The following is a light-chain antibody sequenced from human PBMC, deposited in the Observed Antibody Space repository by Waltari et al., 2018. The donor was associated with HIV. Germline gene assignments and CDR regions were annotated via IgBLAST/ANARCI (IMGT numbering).Light chain of an antibody. CDR1: QSVSTN. Sequence: VLTQSPATLSVSPGDRSTLSCRAIQSVSTNLAWYQQKPGQAPRRLIYGASTRATGLPARFSGSGSGTEFTLTISSLQSEDFAVYYCQQYNNWPPNTFGQGTKLEIK. J-gene: IGKJ2*01. CDR3: QQYNNWPPNT. V-gene: IGKV3-15*01. CDR2: GAS.